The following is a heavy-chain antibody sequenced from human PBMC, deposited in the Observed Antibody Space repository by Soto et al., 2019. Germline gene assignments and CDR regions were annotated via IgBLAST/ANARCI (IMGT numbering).Heavy chain of an antibody. CDR1: GFTFSSYG. V-gene: IGHV3-33*01. D-gene: IGHD2-2*02. CDR2: IWYDGSNK. J-gene: IGHJ4*02. CDR3: ARYCSSTSCHNLALDY. Sequence: PGGSLRLSCAASGFTFSSYGMHWVRQAPGKGLEWVAVIWYDGSNKYYADSVKGRFTISRDNSKNTLYLQMNSLRAEDTAVYYCARYCSSTSCHNLALDYWGQGTLVTVSS.